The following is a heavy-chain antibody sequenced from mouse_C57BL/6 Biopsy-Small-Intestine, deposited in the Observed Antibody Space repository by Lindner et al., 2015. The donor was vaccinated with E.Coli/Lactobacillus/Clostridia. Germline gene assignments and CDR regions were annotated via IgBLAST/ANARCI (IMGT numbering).Heavy chain of an antibody. Sequence: VQLQESGPELMKSGASVKMSCKASGYTFTDYYMNWVKQSHGESLEWIGRVNPSNGGISYNQKFRGKATLTADKSLSTAYMQLNSLTSEDSAVYYCTRPFNYDDYWGQGTTLTVSS. J-gene: IGHJ2*01. V-gene: IGHV1-19*01. CDR2: VNPSNGGI. CDR3: TRPFNYDDY. CDR1: GYTFTDYY.